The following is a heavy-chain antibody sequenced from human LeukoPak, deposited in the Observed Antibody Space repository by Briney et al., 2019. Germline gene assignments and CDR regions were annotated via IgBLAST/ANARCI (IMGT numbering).Heavy chain of an antibody. J-gene: IGHJ4*02. D-gene: IGHD1-7*01. CDR1: GFTFSSYA. Sequence: AGGSLRLSCAASGFTFSSYAMSWVRQAPGKGLEWVSAITSSGGGTYYADSVKGRFTISRDNSKSTLYLQMNSLGVDDTALYYCAKDREELTQNNWGQGTLVTVSS. V-gene: IGHV3-23*01. CDR3: AKDREELTQNN. CDR2: ITSSGGGT.